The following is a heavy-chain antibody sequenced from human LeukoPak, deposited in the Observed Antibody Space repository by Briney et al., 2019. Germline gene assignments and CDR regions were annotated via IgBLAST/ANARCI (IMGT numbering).Heavy chain of an antibody. D-gene: IGHD1-26*01. CDR1: GFTFSSYA. J-gene: IGHJ4*02. CDR3: AQEDWEVDPGGD. V-gene: IGHV3-23*01. Sequence: GRSLRLSSAASGFTFSSYAMSWVRHAPRKGLEWVSAISGSVGSTYYADSVKGRFTISRDNSKNTMYLQMNGLRAEDTAVYYCAQEDWEVDPGGDWGQGTMVTVS. CDR2: ISGSVGST.